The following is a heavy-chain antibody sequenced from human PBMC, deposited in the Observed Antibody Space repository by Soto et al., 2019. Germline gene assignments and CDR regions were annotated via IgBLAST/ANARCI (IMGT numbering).Heavy chain of an antibody. D-gene: IGHD3-9*01. Sequence: QVQLVESGGGLVKPGGSLRLSCAASAFTFSDYDMSWIRQAPGKGLEWVSDISRSATTIYYADSVKGRFTISRDNAKNSLDLQMNNMTAEDTSVYYGESLAGYRYFEYSGQGALVTVAA. V-gene: IGHV3-11*01. CDR3: ESLAGYRYFEY. CDR2: ISRSATTI. J-gene: IGHJ4*02. CDR1: AFTFSDYD.